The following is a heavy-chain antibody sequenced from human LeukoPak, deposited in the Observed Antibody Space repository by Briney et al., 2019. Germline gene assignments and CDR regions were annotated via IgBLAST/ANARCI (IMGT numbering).Heavy chain of an antibody. V-gene: IGHV1-69*13. CDR1: GGTFSSYA. CDR2: IIPIFGTA. Sequence: SVKVSCKASGGTFSSYAISWVRQAPGQGLEWMGGIIPIFGTANYAQKFQGRVTITADESTSTAYMELSSLRSEDTAVYYCASVTPDRADIVVVPAAIQDRYYYYGMDVWGQGTTVTVSS. J-gene: IGHJ6*02. D-gene: IGHD2-2*01. CDR3: ASVTPDRADIVVVPAAIQDRYYYYGMDV.